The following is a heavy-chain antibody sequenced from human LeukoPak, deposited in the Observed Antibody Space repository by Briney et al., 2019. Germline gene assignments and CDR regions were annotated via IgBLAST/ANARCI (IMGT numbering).Heavy chain of an antibody. CDR1: GFTFSSYG. CDR2: ISGSGGST. J-gene: IGHJ3*02. D-gene: IGHD3-22*01. Sequence: GGSLRLSCAASGFTFSSYGMSWVRQAPGKGLEWVSAISGSGGSTYYADSVRGRFIISRDNSKNTLYLQMNSLRAEDTAVYYCANDGAYYDSSTDAFDIWGQGTMVTVSS. CDR3: ANDGAYYDSSTDAFDI. V-gene: IGHV3-23*01.